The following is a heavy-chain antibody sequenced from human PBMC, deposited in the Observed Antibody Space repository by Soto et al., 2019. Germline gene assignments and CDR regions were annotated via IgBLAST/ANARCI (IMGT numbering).Heavy chain of an antibody. D-gene: IGHD5-12*01. V-gene: IGHV4-59*01. Sequence: PSETLSLTCTVSGVSISSYYWSWIRQPPGKGLEWIGYIYYSGSTNYNPSLKSRVTISVDTSKNQFSLKLSSVTAADTAVYYCARGDSGYDSNFDYWGQGTLVTVSS. J-gene: IGHJ4*02. CDR1: GVSISSYY. CDR2: IYYSGST. CDR3: ARGDSGYDSNFDY.